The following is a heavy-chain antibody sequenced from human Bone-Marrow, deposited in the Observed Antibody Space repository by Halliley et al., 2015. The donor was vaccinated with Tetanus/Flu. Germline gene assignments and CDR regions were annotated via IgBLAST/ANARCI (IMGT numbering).Heavy chain of an antibody. CDR1: GFTFSGFW. CDR2: LNQDGSAK. D-gene: IGHD3-16*01. J-gene: IGHJ4*02. CDR3: ARDSPFGSD. V-gene: IGHV3-7*01. Sequence: CAASGFTFSGFWMSWVRQAPGKGLEWVANLNQDGSAKYYVGSVKGRFTISRDNAKNSLYLQMNSLRAEDTAVYYCARDSPFGSDWGQGTLVTVSS.